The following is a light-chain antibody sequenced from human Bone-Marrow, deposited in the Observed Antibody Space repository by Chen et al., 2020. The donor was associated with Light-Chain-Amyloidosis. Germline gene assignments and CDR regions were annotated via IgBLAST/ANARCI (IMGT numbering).Light chain of an antibody. CDR3: QSADSSGTYEVI. Sequence: SYELTQPPSVSVSPGQMARITCSGDDLPTKYAYWYQQKPGQAPVLVIHRDTARHSGISARFSGSSSGTTATLTISGVQAEDEADYHCQSADSSGTYEVIFGGGTKLTVL. V-gene: IGLV3-25*03. J-gene: IGLJ2*01. CDR2: RDT. CDR1: DLPTKY.